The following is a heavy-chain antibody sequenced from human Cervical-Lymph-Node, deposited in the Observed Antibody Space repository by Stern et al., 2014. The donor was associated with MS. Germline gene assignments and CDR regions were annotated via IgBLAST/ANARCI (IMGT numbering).Heavy chain of an antibody. Sequence: EVQLVESGAEVKKPGESLKISCETSGYKFTNQWIAWVRQMPGKGLEFMGIIYPGDSDTRYNPSFQGQVTISADKSINTAYLQWSSLKASDTAMYYCATHPVGPWGQGTLGIVSS. CDR1: GYKFTNQW. V-gene: IGHV5-51*01. CDR3: ATHPVGP. J-gene: IGHJ5*02. CDR2: IYPGDSDT.